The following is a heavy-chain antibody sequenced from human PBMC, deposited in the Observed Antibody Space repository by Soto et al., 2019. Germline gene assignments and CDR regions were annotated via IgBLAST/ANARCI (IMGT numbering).Heavy chain of an antibody. CDR2: IYWDDDK. V-gene: IGHV2-5*02. J-gene: IGHJ4*02. D-gene: IGHD3-10*01. CDR3: AHSRLVITMFRGVTSFDY. CDR1: GFSLSTSGVG. Sequence: QITLKESGPTLVKPTQTLTLTCTFSGFSLSTSGVGVGWIRQPPGKALEWLALIYWDDDKRYSPSLKSRLTITKDTSNTQVVLTMATMDPVNTAIYYCAHSRLVITMFRGVTSFDYWVQGTLVTVS.